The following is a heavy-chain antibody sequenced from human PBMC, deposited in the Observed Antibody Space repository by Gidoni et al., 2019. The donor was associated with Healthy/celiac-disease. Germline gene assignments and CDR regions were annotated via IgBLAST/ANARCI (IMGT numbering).Heavy chain of an antibody. D-gene: IGHD6-13*01. J-gene: IGHJ6*02. CDR3: TREPIAAAANYGMDV. Sequence: EVQLVESGGGLVQQWRSLRLSCTASGFAVGDDGMSWVRQATGKGLEWVGFIRSKADGGTTEYAASVKGRFTISRDNSKSIAYMQMNSLKTDDTAVYYCTREPIAAAANYGMDVWGQGTTVTVSS. CDR1: GFAVGDDG. CDR2: IRSKADGGTT. V-gene: IGHV3-49*04.